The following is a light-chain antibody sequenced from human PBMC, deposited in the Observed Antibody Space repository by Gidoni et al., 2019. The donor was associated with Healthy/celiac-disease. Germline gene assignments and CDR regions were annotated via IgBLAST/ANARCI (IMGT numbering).Light chain of an antibody. Sequence: SYELTQPPSVSVDPGQTASITCSGDKLGDKYASWYQQRPGQSPVLVIYQDTTRPSGIPERFSGSNSGNTATLTISGTQAMDEADYYCQAWDSSTASVVFGGGTKLTVL. J-gene: IGLJ2*01. CDR3: QAWDSSTASVV. CDR2: QDT. V-gene: IGLV3-1*01. CDR1: KLGDKY.